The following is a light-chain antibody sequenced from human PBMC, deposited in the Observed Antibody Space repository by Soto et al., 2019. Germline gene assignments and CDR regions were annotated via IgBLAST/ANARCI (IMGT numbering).Light chain of an antibody. CDR1: QSVSSSY. CDR3: QQYGSSTWT. Sequence: EIVLTQSRGTLSLCPGERATLSCLASQSVSSSYLAWYQQKPGQAPRLLIYGASSRATGIPDRFSGSGSGTDFTLTIRRLEPEDFAVYYCQQYGSSTWTFGQGTKVDIK. V-gene: IGKV3-20*01. J-gene: IGKJ1*01. CDR2: GAS.